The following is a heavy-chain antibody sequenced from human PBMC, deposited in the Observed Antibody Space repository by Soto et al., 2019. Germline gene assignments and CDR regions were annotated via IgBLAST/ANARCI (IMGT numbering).Heavy chain of an antibody. Sequence: SETLCLTCTVSGGSISSYYWSWIRQPPGKGLEWIGYVYYSGSTNYNPSLKSRVTISVDTSKNQFSLKLSSVTAADTAVYYCARGVTMVRGANHFDYWGQGTLVTVSS. D-gene: IGHD3-10*01. V-gene: IGHV4-59*01. CDR3: ARGVTMVRGANHFDY. CDR1: GGSISSYY. CDR2: VYYSGST. J-gene: IGHJ4*02.